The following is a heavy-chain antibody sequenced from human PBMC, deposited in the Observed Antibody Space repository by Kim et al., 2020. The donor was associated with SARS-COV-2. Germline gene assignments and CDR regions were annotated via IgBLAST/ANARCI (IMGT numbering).Heavy chain of an antibody. Sequence: NPSLKSRVTISVDTSKNQFALKLSSVTAADTAVYYCARGDYYDILTGYYVWGQGTLVTVSS. D-gene: IGHD3-9*01. CDR3: ARGDYYDILTGYYV. J-gene: IGHJ4*02. V-gene: IGHV4-59*09.